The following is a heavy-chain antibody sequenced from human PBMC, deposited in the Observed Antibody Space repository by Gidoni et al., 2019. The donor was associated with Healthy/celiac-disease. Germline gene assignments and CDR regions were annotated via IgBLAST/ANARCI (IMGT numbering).Heavy chain of an antibody. CDR2: ISSSSSYI. Sequence: EVQLVESGGGLVKPGGSLRLSCAASGLPFSSYSMNWVRQAPGKGLEWVSSISSSSSYIYYADSVKGRFTISRDNAKNSLYLQMNSQRAEDTAVYYCARVDFDCSSTSCWDWFDPWGQGTLVTVSS. CDR1: GLPFSSYS. CDR3: ARVDFDCSSTSCWDWFDP. V-gene: IGHV3-21*01. D-gene: IGHD2-2*01. J-gene: IGHJ5*02.